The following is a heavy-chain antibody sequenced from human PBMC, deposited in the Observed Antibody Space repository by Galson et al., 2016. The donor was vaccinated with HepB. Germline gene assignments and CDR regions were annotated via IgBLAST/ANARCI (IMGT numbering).Heavy chain of an antibody. J-gene: IGHJ6*01. Sequence: QSGAEVRKPGESLKISCQGSGYTFTDYWIGWVRQMPGKGLEWMGIMYPDDSDTRYSPSFQGQVTFSADKSISTAYLQWSSLKASDTAMYYCARRRDGMDVWGQGTTVIVSS. CDR2: MYPDDSDT. CDR3: ARRRDGMDV. CDR1: GYTFTDYW. V-gene: IGHV5-51*01.